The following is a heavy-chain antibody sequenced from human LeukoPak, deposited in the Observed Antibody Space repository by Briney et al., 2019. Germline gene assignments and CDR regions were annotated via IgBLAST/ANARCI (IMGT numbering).Heavy chain of an antibody. Sequence: QAGGSLRLSCAASGFTFSSYAMSWVRQAPGKGLEWVAVISYDGSNKYYADSVKGRFTISRDNSKNTLYLQMNSLRAEDTAVYYCAKAPGWGGLGFDYWGQGTLVTVSS. J-gene: IGHJ4*02. D-gene: IGHD2-21*01. CDR1: GFTFSSYA. V-gene: IGHV3-30*18. CDR2: ISYDGSNK. CDR3: AKAPGWGGLGFDY.